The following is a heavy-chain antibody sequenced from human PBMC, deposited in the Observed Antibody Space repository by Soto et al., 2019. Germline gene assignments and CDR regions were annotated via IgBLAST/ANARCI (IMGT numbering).Heavy chain of an antibody. J-gene: IGHJ5*02. V-gene: IGHV4-34*01. CDR2: INHSGST. Sequence: PSETLSLTCAVYGGSFSGYYWSWIRQPPGKGLEWIGEINHSGSTNYNPSLKSRVTISVDTSKNQFSLKLSSVTAADTAVYYCARGRRQLVPLNWFDPWGQGTLVT. D-gene: IGHD6-6*01. CDR3: ARGRRQLVPLNWFDP. CDR1: GGSFSGYY.